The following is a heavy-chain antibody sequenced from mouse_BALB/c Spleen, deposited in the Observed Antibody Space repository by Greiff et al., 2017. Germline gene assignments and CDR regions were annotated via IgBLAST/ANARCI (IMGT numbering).Heavy chain of an antibody. CDR3: AGQDGLYAMDY. D-gene: IGHD3-3*01. CDR1: GYSFTGYY. Sequence: LVKTGASVKISCKASGYSFTGYYMHWVKQSHGKSLEWIGYISCYNGATSYNQKFKGKATFTVDTSSSTAYMQFNSLTSEDSAVYYCAGQDGLYAMDYWGQGTSVTVSS. CDR2: ISCYNGAT. J-gene: IGHJ4*01. V-gene: IGHV1S34*01.